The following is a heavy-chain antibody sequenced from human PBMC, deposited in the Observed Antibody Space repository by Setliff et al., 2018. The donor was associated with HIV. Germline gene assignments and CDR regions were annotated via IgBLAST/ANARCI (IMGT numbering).Heavy chain of an antibody. V-gene: IGHV1-69*13. CDR2: IIPVFGPA. J-gene: IGHJ6*03. D-gene: IGHD6-13*01. CDR1: GGTLSTYA. Sequence: GASVKVSCKASGGTLSTYAVSWVRQAPGQGLEWMGGIIPVFGPADYAKKFQGRVTITADESTRTAYMELSSLRSEDTAVYYCARAQQQLVLPSFYYYYYMDVWGKGTTVTVSS. CDR3: ARAQQQLVLPSFYYYYYMDV.